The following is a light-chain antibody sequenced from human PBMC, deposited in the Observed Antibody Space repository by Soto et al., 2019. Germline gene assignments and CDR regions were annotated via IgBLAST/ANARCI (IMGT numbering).Light chain of an antibody. CDR2: DAA. Sequence: EIVLTQSQGTLSLSPGERATLSCRASQSVSSSFLAWYQQKPGQTPRLLFYDAARRSTGIPDRSSGSGSGTDVTLTISRLEPDDFAVYYCQQYDTSPMYTFGQGTKLEIK. CDR3: QQYDTSPMYT. J-gene: IGKJ2*01. V-gene: IGKV3-20*01. CDR1: QSVSSSF.